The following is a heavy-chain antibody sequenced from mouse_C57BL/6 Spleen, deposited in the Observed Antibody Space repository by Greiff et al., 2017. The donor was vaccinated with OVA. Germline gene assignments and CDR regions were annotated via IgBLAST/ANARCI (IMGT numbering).Heavy chain of an antibody. V-gene: IGHV5-6*02. CDR3: ARSYYSILYAMDY. CDR2: ISSGGSYT. J-gene: IGHJ4*01. Sequence: DVKLVESGGDLVKPGGSLKLSCAASGFTFSSYGMSWVRQTPDKRLEWVATISSGGSYTYYPDSVKGRVTISRDNAKNTLYLQMSSLKSEDTDMYYCARSYYSILYAMDYWGQGTSVTVSS. CDR1: GFTFSSYG. D-gene: IGHD2-5*01.